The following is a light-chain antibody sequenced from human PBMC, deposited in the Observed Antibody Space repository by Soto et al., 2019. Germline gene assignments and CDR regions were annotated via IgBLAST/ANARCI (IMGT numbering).Light chain of an antibody. J-gene: IGKJ1*01. Sequence: EIVMTQSPATLSVSPGERGTLSCRASQRVKSNLAWYQQKFGQAPGLLIYGGSTRATGVPTRFSGSGSGTEFNLTISSLQSEDYAVYDCQHYNYWPPWTFGQGTKVEI. CDR2: GGS. CDR1: QRVKSN. CDR3: QHYNYWPPWT. V-gene: IGKV3-15*01.